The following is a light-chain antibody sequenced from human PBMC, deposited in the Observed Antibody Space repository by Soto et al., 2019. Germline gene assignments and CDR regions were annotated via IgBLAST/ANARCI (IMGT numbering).Light chain of an antibody. CDR1: SIDVGGYNY. CDR2: DVT. V-gene: IGLV2-14*03. CDR3: SSYTTSNTRQIV. J-gene: IGLJ1*01. Sequence: QSLLTQPASVSGSPGESITTSFTVTSIDVGGYNYVSWYQHHPGKAPKLIIYDVTNRPSGVSNPFSGSKSGNTASLTISGLQPEDEADYYCSSYTTSNTRQIVFGTGT.